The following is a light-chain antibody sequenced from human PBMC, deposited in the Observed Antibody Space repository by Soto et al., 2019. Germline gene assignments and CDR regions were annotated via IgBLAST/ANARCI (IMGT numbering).Light chain of an antibody. J-gene: IGKJ2*01. CDR3: QQYESTPPT. Sequence: DIVMTQSPDSLAVSLGERATINCKSSQSVLYSSNNKNYLAWYQQRPGQPPKLLIYSASTRESGVPDRFSGSGSGTDFTLTITSLQAEDVAVYDCQQYESTPPTFGQGTKLEIK. CDR1: QSVLYSSNNKNY. CDR2: SAS. V-gene: IGKV4-1*01.